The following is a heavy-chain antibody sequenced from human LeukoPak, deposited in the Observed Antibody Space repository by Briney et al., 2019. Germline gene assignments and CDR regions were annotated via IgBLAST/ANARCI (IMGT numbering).Heavy chain of an antibody. CDR3: ARDGFVGAADY. D-gene: IGHD6-13*01. CDR1: GFTFSNAW. Sequence: GGSLRLSCAASGFTFSNAWMSWVRQAPGKGLEWAGRIKSKTDGGTTDYAAPVKGRFTISRDDSKNTLYLQMNSLRVEDTAVYYCARDGFVGAADYWGQGTLVTVSS. J-gene: IGHJ4*02. V-gene: IGHV3-15*01. CDR2: IKSKTDGGTT.